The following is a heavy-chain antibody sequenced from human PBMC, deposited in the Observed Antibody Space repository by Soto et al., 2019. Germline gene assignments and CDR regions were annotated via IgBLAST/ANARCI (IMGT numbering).Heavy chain of an antibody. CDR2: IYYSGST. J-gene: IGHJ4*02. V-gene: IGHV4-59*08. D-gene: IGHD5-12*01. CDR1: GGSISNYY. CDR3: ATYSGYPYYFDY. Sequence: SETLSLTCTVSGGSISNYYWSWIRQPPGKGLEWIGYIYYSGSTNYNPSLKSRVTISVDTSKKQFSLKLSSVTAADTAVYYCATYSGYPYYFDYWGQGTLVTSPQ.